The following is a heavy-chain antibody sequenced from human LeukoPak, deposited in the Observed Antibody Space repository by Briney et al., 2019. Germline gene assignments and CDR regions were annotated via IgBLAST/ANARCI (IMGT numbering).Heavy chain of an antibody. CDR1: GFTFSSYW. V-gene: IGHV3-7*01. D-gene: IGHD3-9*01. CDR2: IKQDGSEK. J-gene: IGHJ4*02. Sequence: GGSLRLSCAASGFTFSSYWMSWVRQAPGKGLEWVANIKQDGSEKYYVDSVKGRFTISRDNAKNSLYLQMNSLRAEDTAVYYCARDNAVHYDILTGYSYWGQGTLVTVSS. CDR3: ARDNAVHYDILTGYSY.